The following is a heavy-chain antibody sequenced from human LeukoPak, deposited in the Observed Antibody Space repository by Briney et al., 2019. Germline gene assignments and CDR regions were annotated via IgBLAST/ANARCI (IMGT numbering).Heavy chain of an antibody. D-gene: IGHD2-2*01. Sequence: ASVKLSCKASGYTFTSYDINWVRQATGQGLEWMGWMNPNSGNTGYAQKFQGRVTITRNTSISTAYMELSSLRSEDTAVYYCARLVCSSTSCPIDWFDPWGQGTLVTVSS. CDR3: ARLVCSSTSCPIDWFDP. J-gene: IGHJ5*02. CDR1: GYTFTSYD. V-gene: IGHV1-8*03. CDR2: MNPNSGNT.